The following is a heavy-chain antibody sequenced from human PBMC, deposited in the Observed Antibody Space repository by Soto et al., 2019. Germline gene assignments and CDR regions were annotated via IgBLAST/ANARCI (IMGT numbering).Heavy chain of an antibody. CDR2: ISYDGSNK. CDR3: ARIAVAGTLGYFQH. J-gene: IGHJ1*01. V-gene: IGHV3-30-3*01. Sequence: PGGSLRLSCAASGFTFSSYAMHWVRQAPGKGLEWVAVISYDGSNKYYADSVKGRFTISRDNSKNTLYLQMNSLRAEDTAVYYCARIAVAGTLGYFQHWGQGTLVTVSS. D-gene: IGHD6-19*01. CDR1: GFTFSSYA.